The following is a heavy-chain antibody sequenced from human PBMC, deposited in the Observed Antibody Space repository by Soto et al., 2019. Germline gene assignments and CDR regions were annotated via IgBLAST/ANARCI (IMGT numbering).Heavy chain of an antibody. CDR1: AFTFSSHS. CDR2: ITTSSSTI. V-gene: IGHV3-48*02. CDR3: ARGGRGEGYNMGYYYYGMDV. D-gene: IGHD3-10*01. J-gene: IGHJ6*02. Sequence: EVQLVESGGGLVQPGGSLRLSCAASAFTFSSHSMNWVRQAPGKGLEWVSYITTSSSTIYYAGSVRGRFTISRDNAKNLLYQQVNSLRDEDTAVYYCARGGRGEGYNMGYYYYGMDVWGRGTAVTVSS.